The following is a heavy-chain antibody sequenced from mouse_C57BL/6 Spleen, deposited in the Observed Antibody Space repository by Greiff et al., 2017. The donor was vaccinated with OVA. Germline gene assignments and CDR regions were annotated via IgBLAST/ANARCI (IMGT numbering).Heavy chain of an antibody. V-gene: IGHV5-17*01. CDR2: ISSGSSTI. CDR3: ARRSSSYFDY. CDR1: GFTFSDYG. Sequence: EVKVEESGGGLVKPGGSLKLSCAASGFTFSDYGMHWVRQAPEKGLEWVAYISSGSSTIYYADTVKGRFTISRDNAKNTLFLQMTSLRSGDTAMYYCARRSSSYFDYWGQGTTLTVSS. D-gene: IGHD1-1*01. J-gene: IGHJ2*01.